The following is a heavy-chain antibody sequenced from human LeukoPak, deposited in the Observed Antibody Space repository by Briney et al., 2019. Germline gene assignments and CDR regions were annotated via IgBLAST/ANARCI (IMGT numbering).Heavy chain of an antibody. CDR2: INPSGGST. CDR1: GYTLTELS. Sequence: ASVKVSCKVSGYTLTELSMHWVRQAPGQGLEWMGIINPSGGSTSYAQKFQGRVTMTRDTSTSTVYMELSSLRSEDTAVYYCARVGDSGYYDSSGYFAGAFDIWGQGTMVTVSS. CDR3: ARVGDSGYYDSSGYFAGAFDI. V-gene: IGHV1-46*01. J-gene: IGHJ3*02. D-gene: IGHD3-22*01.